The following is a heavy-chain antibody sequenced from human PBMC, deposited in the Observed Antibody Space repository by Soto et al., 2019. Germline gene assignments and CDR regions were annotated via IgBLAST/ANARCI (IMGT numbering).Heavy chain of an antibody. V-gene: IGHV3-9*01. CDR1: GLTFDDYA. CDR2: ISWNSGSI. CDR3: AKDIGYYYYGMDV. J-gene: IGHJ6*02. Sequence: LRLSCAASGLTFDDYAMHWVRQAPGKGLEWVSGISWNSGSIGYADSVKGRFTISRDNAKNSLYLQMNSLRAEDTALYYCAKDIGYYYYGMDVWGQGTTVTVTS.